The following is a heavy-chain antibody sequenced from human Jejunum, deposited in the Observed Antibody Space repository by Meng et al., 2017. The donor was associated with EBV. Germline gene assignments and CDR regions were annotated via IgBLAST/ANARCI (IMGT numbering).Heavy chain of an antibody. J-gene: IGHJ4*02. CDR2: IYHDGSS. D-gene: IGHD2-15*01. V-gene: IGHV4-4*02. Sequence: QVQRQESGPGLVNPSGTRSRTCAVSGGSITSSDWWTWVRQPPGEGLEWIGEIYHDGSSNYSPSLKSRVTILLDKSENHFSLKLNSVTAADTAVYYCARVRCSGGSCFYFDYWGQGALVTVSS. CDR3: ARVRCSGGSCFYFDY. CDR1: GGSITSSDW.